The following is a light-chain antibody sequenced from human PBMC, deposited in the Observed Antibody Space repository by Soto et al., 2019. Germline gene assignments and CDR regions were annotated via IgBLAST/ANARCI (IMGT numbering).Light chain of an antibody. Sequence: EIVLTQSPGTLSLSPGERATLPCRASQSVSSNYLAWYQQRPGQAPRLLIYDASSRATGIPDRFSGSGSGTDFTLTISRLEPEDFAVYYCQEYGSSRTFGQGTKVDIK. CDR3: QEYGSSRT. J-gene: IGKJ1*01. CDR2: DAS. V-gene: IGKV3-20*01. CDR1: QSVSSNY.